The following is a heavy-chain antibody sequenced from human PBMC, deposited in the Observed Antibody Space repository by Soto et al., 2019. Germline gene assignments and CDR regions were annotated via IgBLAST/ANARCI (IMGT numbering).Heavy chain of an antibody. CDR3: ARGSGGKQQVGGPYYFDF. CDR1: GYSISSGYY. D-gene: IGHD6-13*01. CDR2: IYHSGST. J-gene: IGHJ4*02. Sequence: SETLSLTCAVSGYSISSGYYWGWIRQPPGKGLEWIGSIYHSGSTYYNPSLKSRVTISVDTSKNQFSLKLSSVTAADTAVYYCARGSGGKQQVGGPYYFDFWGQGTLVTVSS. V-gene: IGHV4-38-2*01.